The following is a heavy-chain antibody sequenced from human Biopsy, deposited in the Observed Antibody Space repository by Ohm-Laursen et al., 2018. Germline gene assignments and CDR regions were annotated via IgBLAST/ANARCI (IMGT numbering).Heavy chain of an antibody. J-gene: IGHJ6*02. V-gene: IGHV4-34*01. CDR2: IKHSGST. Sequence: SETLSLTCAVYVGSFSGYYWSWIRKPPGKGLEWIGEIKHSGSTNYNPSLKSRVTISVDTSKNQFSLKLSSVTAADTAVYYCARGMRYCTNAVCYKSGSGSYYRYYYGMDVWGQGTTVTVSS. CDR1: VGSFSGYY. D-gene: IGHD2-8*01. CDR3: ARGMRYCTNAVCYKSGSGSYYRYYYGMDV.